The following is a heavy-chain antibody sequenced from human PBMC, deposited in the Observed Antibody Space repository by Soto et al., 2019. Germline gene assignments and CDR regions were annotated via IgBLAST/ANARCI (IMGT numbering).Heavy chain of an antibody. CDR2: ISYDGSNK. D-gene: IGHD6-19*01. CDR3: ANGASIAVAGTGDYFDY. V-gene: IGHV3-30*18. CDR1: GFTFSSYG. J-gene: IGHJ4*02. Sequence: PWGSLRLSCAASGFTFSSYGMHWVRQAPGKGLEWVAVISYDGSNKYYADSVKGRFTISRDNSKNTLYLQMNSLRAEDTAVYYCANGASIAVAGTGDYFDYWGQGTLVTVSS.